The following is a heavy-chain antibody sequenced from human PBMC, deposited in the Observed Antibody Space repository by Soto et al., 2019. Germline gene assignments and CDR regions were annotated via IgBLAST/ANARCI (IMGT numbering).Heavy chain of an antibody. J-gene: IGHJ5*02. CDR2: INHSGST. Sequence: PSETLSLTSAVYGGSFSGYYWSWIRQPPGKGLEWIGEINHSGSTNYNPSLKSRVTISVDTSKNQFSLKLSSVTAADTAVYYCARTGLGRGRRPIAAEFDPWGQGTLVTVSS. V-gene: IGHV4-34*01. CDR1: GGSFSGYY. CDR3: ARTGLGRGRRPIAAEFDP. D-gene: IGHD6-13*01.